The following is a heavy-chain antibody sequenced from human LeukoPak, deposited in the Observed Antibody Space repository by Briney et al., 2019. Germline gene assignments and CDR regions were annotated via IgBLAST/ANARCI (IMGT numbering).Heavy chain of an antibody. CDR3: ARVVSSGWSLPLDY. Sequence: GGSLRLSCAASGFTFSTYAMHWVRQAPGKGLEWVAATSYDGSNKYNADSAKGRFTISRDNSNSTLYLRMNSLRTEDTAVYYCARVVSSGWSLPLDYWGQGTLVTVSS. D-gene: IGHD6-19*01. J-gene: IGHJ4*02. CDR2: TSYDGSNK. V-gene: IGHV3-30-3*01. CDR1: GFTFSTYA.